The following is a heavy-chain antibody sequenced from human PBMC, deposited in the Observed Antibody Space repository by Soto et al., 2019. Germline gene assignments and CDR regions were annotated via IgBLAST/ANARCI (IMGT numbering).Heavy chain of an antibody. CDR2: IYHSGST. V-gene: IGHV4-30-2*01. CDR1: GGSISSGGYS. CDR3: ARDHRYCSGGSCYSGAFDI. Sequence: PSETLSLTCAVSGGSISSGGYSWSWIRQPPGKGLEWIGYIYHSGSTYYNPSLKSRVTISVGRSKNQFSLKLSSVTAADTAVYYCARDHRYCSGGSCYSGAFDIWGKGPMVTVSS. D-gene: IGHD2-15*01. J-gene: IGHJ3*02.